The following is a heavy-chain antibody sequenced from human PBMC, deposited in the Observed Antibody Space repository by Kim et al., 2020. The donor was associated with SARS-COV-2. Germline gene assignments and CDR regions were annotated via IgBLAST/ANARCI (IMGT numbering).Heavy chain of an antibody. D-gene: IGHD3-10*01. J-gene: IGHJ6*02. CDR3: ARGHHPYYYGSGSYYNFYSYYYGMDV. CDR1: GFTFSSYE. V-gene: IGHV3-48*03. Sequence: GGSLRLSCAASGFTFSSYEMNWVRQAPGKGLEWVSYISSSGSTIYYADSVKGRFTISRDNAKNSLYLQMNSLRAEDTAVYYCARGHHPYYYGSGSYYNFYSYYYGMDVWGQGTTVTVSS. CDR2: ISSSGSTI.